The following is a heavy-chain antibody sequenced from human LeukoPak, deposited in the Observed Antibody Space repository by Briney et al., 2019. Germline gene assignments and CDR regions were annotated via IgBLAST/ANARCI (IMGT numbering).Heavy chain of an antibody. J-gene: IGHJ3*02. V-gene: IGHV3-23*01. CDR3: ARDRGQLWSNDAFDI. CDR2: ISASGDVT. D-gene: IGHD5-18*01. CDR1: RFSFSAYP. Sequence: GGSLRLSCEASRFSFSAYPMGWVRRAPGKGLEWVSGISASGDVTFHADPLKGRFTTSRDNSKNTLYLQMNSLRAEDTAVYYCARDRGQLWSNDAFDIWGQGTMVTVSS.